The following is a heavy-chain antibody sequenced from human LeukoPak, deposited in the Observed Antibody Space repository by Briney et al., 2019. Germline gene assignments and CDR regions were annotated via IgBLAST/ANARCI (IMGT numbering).Heavy chain of an antibody. D-gene: IGHD1-26*01. CDR3: ARAGLGSYYFDYYYYMDV. Sequence: SSETLSLTCTVSGGSISSHYWSWIRQPPGKGLEWIGYIYYSGSTNYNPSLKSRVTMSVDTSKNQFSLKLSSVTAADTAVYYCARAGLGSYYFDYYYYMDVWGKGTTVTVSS. CDR2: IYYSGST. J-gene: IGHJ6*03. V-gene: IGHV4-59*11. CDR1: GGSISSHY.